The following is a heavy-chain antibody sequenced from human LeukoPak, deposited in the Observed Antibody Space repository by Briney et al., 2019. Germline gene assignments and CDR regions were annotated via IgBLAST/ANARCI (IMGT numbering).Heavy chain of an antibody. CDR3: ARDPSYGRQWLGNWFDP. V-gene: IGHV1-69*05. CDR2: IIPIFGTA. J-gene: IGHJ5*02. CDR1: GGTFSSYA. Sequence: SVKVSCKASGGTFSSYAISWVRQAPGQGLEWMGRIIPIFGTANYAQKFQGRVTITTDESTSTAYMELGSLRSEDTAVYYCARDPSYGRQWLGNWFDPWGQGTLVTVSS. D-gene: IGHD6-19*01.